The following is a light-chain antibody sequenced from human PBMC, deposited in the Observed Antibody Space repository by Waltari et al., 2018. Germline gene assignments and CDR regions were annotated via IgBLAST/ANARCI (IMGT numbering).Light chain of an antibody. Sequence: DIQMTQSPSTLSASVGDRVTITCRASRSISSGLAWYQQKPGKAPSLLIYKASSLKSGVPSRFSGSGSGTEFTLTISSLQPDDFASYYCQQYYDSSTFGQGTKLELK. CDR2: KAS. V-gene: IGKV1-5*03. CDR1: RSISSG. CDR3: QQYYDSST. J-gene: IGKJ1*01.